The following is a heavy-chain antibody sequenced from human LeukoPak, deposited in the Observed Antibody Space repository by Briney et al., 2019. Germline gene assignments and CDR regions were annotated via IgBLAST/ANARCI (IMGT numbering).Heavy chain of an antibody. CDR3: AREIVVVVAATPVTTGFDY. J-gene: IGHJ4*02. CDR2: IYTSGST. D-gene: IGHD2-15*01. V-gene: IGHV4-61*02. CDR1: GGSISSGSYY. Sequence: PSETLSLTCTVSGGSISSGSYYWSWIRQPAGKGLEWIGRIYTSGSTNYNPSLKSRVTISVDTSKNQFSLKLRSVTAADTAVYYCAREIVVVVAATPVTTGFDYWGQGTLVTVSS.